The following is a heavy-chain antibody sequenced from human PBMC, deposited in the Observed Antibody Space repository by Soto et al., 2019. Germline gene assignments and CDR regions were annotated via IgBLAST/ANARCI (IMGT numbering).Heavy chain of an antibody. J-gene: IGHJ4*02. CDR1: GGTFSSYA. V-gene: IGHV1-69*13. CDR3: ARARDIVLMVYDPDYYFDY. Sequence: ASVKVSCKASGGTFSSYAISWVRQAPGQGLEWMGGIIPIFGTANYAQKFQGRVTITADESTSTAYMELSSLRSEDTAVYYCARARDIVLMVYDPDYYFDYWGQGTLVTVSS. CDR2: IIPIFGTA. D-gene: IGHD2-8*01.